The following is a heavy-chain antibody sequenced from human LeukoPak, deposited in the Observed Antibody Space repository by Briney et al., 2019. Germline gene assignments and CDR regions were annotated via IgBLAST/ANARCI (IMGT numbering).Heavy chain of an antibody. V-gene: IGHV4-59*08. CDR2: IYYSGTT. Sequence: SETLSLTCTFSGDSIRSYYWSWIRQPPGKGLEWLGYIYYSGTTNYNPSLKSRLTMSLDTSKKHLSLRLTSVSAADTAVYYCARYLRSFPDYWGQGTLVTVSS. CDR3: ARYLRSFPDY. J-gene: IGHJ4*02. CDR1: GDSIRSYY. D-gene: IGHD3-3*02.